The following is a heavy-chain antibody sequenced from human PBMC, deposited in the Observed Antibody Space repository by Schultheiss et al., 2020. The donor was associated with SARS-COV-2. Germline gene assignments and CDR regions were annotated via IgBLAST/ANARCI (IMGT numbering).Heavy chain of an antibody. J-gene: IGHJ3*02. CDR2: IWFDGSQK. D-gene: IGHD5-24*01. CDR3: ARDRDDAFDI. Sequence: GGSLRLSCAASGFTFSDYYMSWIRQAPGKGLEWVAVIWFDGSQKFYADSVKGRFTISRDNSKNTLYLQMNSLRAEDTAVYYCARDRDDAFDIWGQGTMVTVSS. CDR1: GFTFSDYY. V-gene: IGHV3-33*08.